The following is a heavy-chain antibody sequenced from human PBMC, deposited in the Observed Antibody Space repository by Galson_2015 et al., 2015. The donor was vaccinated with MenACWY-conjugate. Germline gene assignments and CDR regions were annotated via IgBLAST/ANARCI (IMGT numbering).Heavy chain of an antibody. CDR3: ARIWFGEVLEVDG. CDR1: GFTFSSYW. Sequence: SLRLSCAASGFTFSSYWMHWVRQPPGKGLVWVSRINGAGSRAEYADSVEGRFTISRDNAKNTLFLQMNGLRVEDTGVYYCARIWFGEVLEVDGWGPGALVTVSS. D-gene: IGHD3-10*01. J-gene: IGHJ4*02. V-gene: IGHV3-74*03. CDR2: INGAGSRA.